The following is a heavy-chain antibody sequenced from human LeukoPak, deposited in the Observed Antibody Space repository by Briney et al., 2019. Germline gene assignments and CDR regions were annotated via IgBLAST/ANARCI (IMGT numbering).Heavy chain of an antibody. J-gene: IGHJ3*02. CDR1: NGSISNYF. V-gene: IGHV4-59*01. Sequence: SETLSLTCTVSNGSISNYFWSWIRQPPGKGLEWIGYVHRSGTANYNPSLMSRVNISIDTSEHRLSLKLSSVTAADTALYYCASLGGYYESSSYSQLDAFDIWGQGTMVTVSS. CDR2: VHRSGTA. CDR3: ASLGGYYESSSYSQLDAFDI. D-gene: IGHD3-22*01.